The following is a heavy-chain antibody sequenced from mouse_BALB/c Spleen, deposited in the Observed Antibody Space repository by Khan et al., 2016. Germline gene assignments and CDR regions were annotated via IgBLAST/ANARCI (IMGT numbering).Heavy chain of an antibody. Sequence: EVQLVESGGGLVQPKGSLKLSCAASGFTFNTYAMNWVRQAPGKGLEWVARIRSKSNNYATYYVDSVKDRFTISRDDSQSMLYLQMNNLITEDTAMYYCVRHNTTAWFAYWGQGTLVTVSA. J-gene: IGHJ3*01. CDR2: IRSKSNNYAT. D-gene: IGHD1-1*01. V-gene: IGHV10-1*02. CDR3: VRHNTTAWFAY. CDR1: GFTFNTYA.